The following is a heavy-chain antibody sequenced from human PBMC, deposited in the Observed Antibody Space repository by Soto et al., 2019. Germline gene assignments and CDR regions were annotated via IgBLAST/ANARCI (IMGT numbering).Heavy chain of an antibody. CDR1: GFTLSGYA. V-gene: IGHV3-64*01. CDR3: ARRARPDYYYMDV. Sequence: GGSLRLSCAASGFTLSGYAMDWVRQAPGKGLEYVSGISSNGVGTYYANSVQGRFTISRDNSKNTVYLQMGSLRPEDMAVYYCARRARPDYYYMDVWGKGTTVTVSS. D-gene: IGHD6-6*01. CDR2: ISSNGVGT. J-gene: IGHJ6*03.